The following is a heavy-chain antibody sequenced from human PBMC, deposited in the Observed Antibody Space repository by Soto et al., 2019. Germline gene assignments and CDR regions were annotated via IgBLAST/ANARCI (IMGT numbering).Heavy chain of an antibody. D-gene: IGHD3-22*01. CDR3: ARAATYYYDSSGYPPPPQFDY. J-gene: IGHJ4*02. CDR2: INPNSCGT. V-gene: IGHV1-2*04. CDR1: GYTFTGYY. Sequence: ASVKVSCKASGYTFTGYYMHWVRQAPGQGLEWIGCINPNSCGTNFAKMFQGWVTMTRDTSISTAYMELSRLRFDDTAVYYCARAATYYYDSSGYPPPPQFDYWGQGTLVTVSS.